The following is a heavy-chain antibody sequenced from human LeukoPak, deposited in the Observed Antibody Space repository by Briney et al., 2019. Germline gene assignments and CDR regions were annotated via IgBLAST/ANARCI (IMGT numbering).Heavy chain of an antibody. V-gene: IGHV4-39*07. CDR1: GGSISSDNYY. CDR3: ARRRWADAFDI. D-gene: IGHD4-23*01. CDR2: IYYSGST. J-gene: IGHJ3*02. Sequence: PSETLSLTCTVSGGSISSDNYYWGWIRQPPGKGLEWIGSIYYSGSTYYNPSLKSRVTISVDTSKNQFSLKLSSVTAADTAVYYCARRRWADAFDIWGQGTMVTVSS.